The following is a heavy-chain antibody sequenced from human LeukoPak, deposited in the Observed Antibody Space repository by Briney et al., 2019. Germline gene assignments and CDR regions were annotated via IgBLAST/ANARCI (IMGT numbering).Heavy chain of an antibody. CDR2: ISTYNGNT. D-gene: IGHD3-22*01. CDR3: ARAAISKDSSGYFY. J-gene: IGHJ4*02. Sequence: ASVKVSCKASGYTFTSCGISWVRQAPGQGLEWMGWISTYNGNTNYAQKLQGRVTMTTDTSTSTAYMELRSLRSDDTAVYYCARAAISKDSSGYFYWGQGTLVTVSS. V-gene: IGHV1-18*01. CDR1: GYTFTSCG.